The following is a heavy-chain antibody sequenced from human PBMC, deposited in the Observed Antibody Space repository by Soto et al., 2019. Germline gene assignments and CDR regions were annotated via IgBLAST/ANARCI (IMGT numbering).Heavy chain of an antibody. CDR2: MNPNSGNT. CDR3: AKWGPYDFSMGY. J-gene: IGHJ4*02. D-gene: IGHD3-3*01. CDR1: GYTFTSYD. V-gene: IGHV1-8*01. Sequence: ASVKVSCKASGYTFTSYDINWVRQATGQGLEWMGWMNPNSGNTGYAQKFQGRVTISKDNSKSTLYLQMNSLRVDDTAVYYCAKWGPYDFSMGYWGQGTLVTVSS.